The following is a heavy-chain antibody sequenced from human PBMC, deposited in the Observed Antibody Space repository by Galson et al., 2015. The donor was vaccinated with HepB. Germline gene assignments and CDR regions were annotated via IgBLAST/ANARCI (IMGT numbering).Heavy chain of an antibody. Sequence: SLRLSCAASGFIFDDFAMHWVRQAPGKGLEWVSGINWNSDYIAYADSVKGRFSISRDNAKNSLYLQMNSLRVDDTALYYCVRGWRDGSQPRTTYNYLDPWGQGTLVTVSS. CDR2: INWNSDYI. V-gene: IGHV3-9*01. J-gene: IGHJ5*02. CDR1: GFIFDDFA. CDR3: VRGWRDGSQPRTTYNYLDP. D-gene: IGHD1-1*01.